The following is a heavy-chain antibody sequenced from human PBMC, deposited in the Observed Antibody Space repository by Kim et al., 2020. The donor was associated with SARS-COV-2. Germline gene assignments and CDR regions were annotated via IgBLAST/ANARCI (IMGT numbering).Heavy chain of an antibody. V-gene: IGHV3-30-3*01. CDR2: ISYDGSNK. CDR1: GFTFSSYA. D-gene: IGHD3-22*01. CDR3: ARGISGYYRLFDY. J-gene: IGHJ4*02. Sequence: GGSLRLSCAASGFTFSSYAMHWVRQAPGKGLEWVAVISYDGSNKYYADSVKGRFTISRDNSKNTLYLQMNSLRAEDMAVYYCARGISGYYRLFDYWGQGTLVTVSS.